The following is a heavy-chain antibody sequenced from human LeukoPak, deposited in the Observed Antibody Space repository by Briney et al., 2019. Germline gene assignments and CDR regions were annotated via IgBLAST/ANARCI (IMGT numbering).Heavy chain of an antibody. V-gene: IGHV3-7*01. CDR2: IKQDEREK. Sequence: GGSLRLSCAASGFTFSRYWMSWVRQAPGKGLEWVANIKQDEREKYYVDSVKGRFTISRDNTKNSLYLQMNSLRAEDTAVYYCARDCDSSGYYSDYWGQGTLVTVSS. J-gene: IGHJ4*02. CDR3: ARDCDSSGYYSDY. D-gene: IGHD3-22*01. CDR1: GFTFSRYW.